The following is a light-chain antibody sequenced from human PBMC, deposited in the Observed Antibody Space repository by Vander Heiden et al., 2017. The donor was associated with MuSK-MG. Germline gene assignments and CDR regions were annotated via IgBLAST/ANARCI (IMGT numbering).Light chain of an antibody. Sequence: DIVMTQSPDSLAVSLGERATINCKSSQSVLFVSNNKNYLAWYQQKPGQPPKLLIYWASTRESGVPDRFSGSGSRTDFTLTISSLQAEDVAVYYCQQDVMTPHTFGPGTKVDIK. V-gene: IGKV4-1*01. CDR1: QSVLFVSNNKNY. CDR2: WAS. CDR3: QQDVMTPHT. J-gene: IGKJ3*01.